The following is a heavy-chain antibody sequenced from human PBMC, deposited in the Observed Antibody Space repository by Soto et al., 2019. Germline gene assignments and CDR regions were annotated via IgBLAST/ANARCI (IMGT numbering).Heavy chain of an antibody. CDR1: VGSISSYY. CDR3: ASLFPPTKVTGPIDYFDY. CDR2: IYYSGST. V-gene: IGHV4-59*01. J-gene: IGHJ4*02. D-gene: IGHD2-21*02. Sequence: PSETLSLTCTVSVGSISSYYWSWIRQPPGKGLEWIGYIYYSGSTNYNPSLKSRVTISVDTSKNQFSLKLSSVTAADTAVYYCASLFPPTKVTGPIDYFDYWGQGTLVTVSS.